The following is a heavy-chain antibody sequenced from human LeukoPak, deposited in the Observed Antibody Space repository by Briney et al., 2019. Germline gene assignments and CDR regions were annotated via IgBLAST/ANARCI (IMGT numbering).Heavy chain of an antibody. V-gene: IGHV3-48*03. CDR1: GFTFSRYE. J-gene: IGHJ4*02. D-gene: IGHD3-22*01. CDR3: ARAYDTSGYSDLGY. Sequence: GGSLRLSCAASGFTFSRYEMNWVRQAPGKGLEWVSYISSSGSTIYHAEYVKGRFTIYRDNAKNSLYLEMNSLRGEDTAVYYCARAYDTSGYSDLGYWGQGTLVTVSS. CDR2: ISSSGSTI.